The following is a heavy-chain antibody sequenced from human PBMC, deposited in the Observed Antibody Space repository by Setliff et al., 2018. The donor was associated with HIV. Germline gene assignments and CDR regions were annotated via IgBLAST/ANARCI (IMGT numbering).Heavy chain of an antibody. CDR3: ARELPGPPGALDL. CDR2: SNSDGSST. J-gene: IGHJ3*01. CDR1: GFTFNTYW. D-gene: IGHD7-27*01. V-gene: IGHV3-74*03. Sequence: PSETLSLSCAASGFTFNTYWMHWVRQAPGKGLVWVSHSNSDGSSTTYADSVKGRFTISRDNAKNTLYLQMNSLRAEDTAVYYCARELPGPPGALDLWGHGTMVTVS.